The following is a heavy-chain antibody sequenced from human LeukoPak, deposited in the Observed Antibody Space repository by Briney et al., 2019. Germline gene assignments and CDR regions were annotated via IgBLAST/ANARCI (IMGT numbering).Heavy chain of an antibody. J-gene: IGHJ3*02. D-gene: IGHD2-21*02. Sequence: PGGSLRLSCAASGFSFSGYAMSWVRQAPGKGLEWVSSISSSGSYIYYADSVKGRFTISRDNAKNSLYLQMNSLRAEDTAVYYCASRNQYCGGDCFWAFDIWGQGTMVTVSS. V-gene: IGHV3-21*01. CDR2: ISSSGSYI. CDR3: ASRNQYCGGDCFWAFDI. CDR1: GFSFSGYA.